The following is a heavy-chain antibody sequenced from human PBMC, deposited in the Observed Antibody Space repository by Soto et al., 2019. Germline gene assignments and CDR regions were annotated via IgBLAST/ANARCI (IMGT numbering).Heavy chain of an antibody. V-gene: IGHV1-3*01. J-gene: IGHJ5*02. CDR3: TRDPLYCDASAACSASWNWFDP. CDR1: GDTFTNFA. D-gene: IGHD3-16*01. Sequence: ASVKVCCKAIGDTFTNFAVHWMRQSPGQSLEWMGWINPGNGDTHYSRNFQGRVTMTSDTSASTTYMELSSLRSEDTAAYYCTRDPLYCDASAACSASWNWFDPWGQGTLVTVSS. CDR2: INPGNGDT.